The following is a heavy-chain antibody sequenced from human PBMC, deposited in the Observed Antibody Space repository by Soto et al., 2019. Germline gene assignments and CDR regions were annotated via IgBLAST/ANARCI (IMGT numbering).Heavy chain of an antibody. D-gene: IGHD2-2*02. CDR2: IRSRANNYAT. Sequence: EVKLVESGGGLVQPGGSLKLSCAASGFIFSGSAIHWVRQASGKGLEWVGRIRSRANNYATSFAASVKGRFIFSRDDSKNTEYLQMNTLKTEDTAVYYCSRGQRAAIADYYYHGMDVWGPGTTVTVSS. CDR1: GFIFSGSA. V-gene: IGHV3-73*02. J-gene: IGHJ6*02. CDR3: SRGQRAAIADYYYHGMDV.